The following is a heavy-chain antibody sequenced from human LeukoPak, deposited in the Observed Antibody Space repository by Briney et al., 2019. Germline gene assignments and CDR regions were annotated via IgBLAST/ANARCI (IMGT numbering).Heavy chain of an antibody. J-gene: IGHJ4*02. Sequence: PGGSLRLSCAASGFTFSSYDMHWVRQATGIGLEWVSAIGTAGDTYYPGSVKGRFTISRENAKNSLYLQMNSLRAGDTAVYYCARGHAKWSMDYWGQGTLVTVSS. CDR1: GFTFSSYD. V-gene: IGHV3-13*01. CDR2: IGTAGDT. CDR3: ARGHAKWSMDY. D-gene: IGHD2-8*01.